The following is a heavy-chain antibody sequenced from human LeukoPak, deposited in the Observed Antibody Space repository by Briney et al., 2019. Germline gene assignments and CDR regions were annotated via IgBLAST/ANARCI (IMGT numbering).Heavy chain of an antibody. CDR3: AREVAAAGNFDY. CDR2: INAGNGNT. J-gene: IGHJ4*02. D-gene: IGHD6-13*01. Sequence: ASVTVSFKASVYTFTSYAMHWVRHAPGQRLEWIVEINAGNGNTKYSQKFQGRVTITRDTSASTAYMELSSLRSEDTAVYYCAREVAAAGNFDYWGQGTLVTVSS. V-gene: IGHV1-3*01. CDR1: VYTFTSYA.